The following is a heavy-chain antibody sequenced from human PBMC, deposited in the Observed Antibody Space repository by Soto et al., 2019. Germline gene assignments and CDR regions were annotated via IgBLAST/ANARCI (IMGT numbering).Heavy chain of an antibody. J-gene: IGHJ5*02. CDR2: FDPEDGET. D-gene: IGHD2-8*01. CDR3: ATHPRCMLCYCFDP. CDR1: GYTLTELS. V-gene: IGHV1-24*01. Sequence: ASVKVSCKVSGYTLTELSMHWVRQAPGKGLEWMGGFDPEDGETIYAQKFQGRVTMTEDTSTDTAYMELSSLRSEDTAVYYCATHPRCMLCYCFDPWGQGTLVTVSS.